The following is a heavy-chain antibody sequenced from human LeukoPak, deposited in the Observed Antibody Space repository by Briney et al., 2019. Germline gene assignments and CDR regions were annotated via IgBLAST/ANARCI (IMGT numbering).Heavy chain of an antibody. J-gene: IGHJ4*02. Sequence: GGWLTLSCPASGFIFSSYGLHWVRQAPAKGLAGVTAISRDGRNKYYADSVNGRFTVSRDNSKSTLYLQMNSLRAEDTGVYYCAKVVAGAGTGYSVLGHWGQGTLVNGSS. CDR3: AKVVAGAGTGYSVLGH. V-gene: IGHV3-30*18. D-gene: IGHD6-19*01. CDR1: GFIFSSYG. CDR2: ISRDGRNK.